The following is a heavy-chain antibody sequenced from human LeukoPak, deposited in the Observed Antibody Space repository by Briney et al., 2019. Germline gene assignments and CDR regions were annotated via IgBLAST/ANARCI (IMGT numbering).Heavy chain of an antibody. Sequence: GGSLRLSCAASGFTFSSYEMNWVRQAPGKGLEWVSYISSSGITIYYADSVKGRFTISRDNAKNSLYLQMNSLRAEDTAVYYCARGKTGSYYSRSYYMDVWGKGTTVTISS. CDR2: ISSSGITI. CDR1: GFTFSSYE. V-gene: IGHV3-48*03. D-gene: IGHD3-10*01. CDR3: ARGKTGSYYSRSYYMDV. J-gene: IGHJ6*03.